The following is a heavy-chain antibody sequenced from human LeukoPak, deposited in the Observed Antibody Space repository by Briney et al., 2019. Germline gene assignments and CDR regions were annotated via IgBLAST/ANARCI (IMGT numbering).Heavy chain of an antibody. CDR2: ISSDGSST. J-gene: IGHJ4*02. V-gene: IGHV3-74*03. CDR3: ARDQRVTGRPDIDY. D-gene: IGHD6-6*01. Sequence: GGSLRLSCAASGFTFRNQWMHWVRQTPGKGLVWVSRISSDGSSTTYADSVKGRFTISRDNAKNTLYLQMNNLRAEDTAMYYCARDQRVTGRPDIDYWGQGTLVIVSS. CDR1: GFTFRNQW.